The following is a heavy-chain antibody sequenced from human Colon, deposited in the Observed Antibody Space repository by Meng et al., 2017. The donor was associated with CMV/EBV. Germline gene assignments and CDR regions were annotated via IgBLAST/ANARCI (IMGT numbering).Heavy chain of an antibody. Sequence: GGSLRLSCAASGFTFSSYWMSWVRQAPGKGLEWVSSISGNGGNTNYAGSVKGRFTISRDNSKNTLYLQMNSLRADDTAVYYCAKGSSSWWTDFDYWGQGTLVTVSS. CDR2: ISGNGGNT. V-gene: IGHV3-23*01. CDR3: AKGSSSWWTDFDY. CDR1: GFTFSSYW. J-gene: IGHJ4*02. D-gene: IGHD6-13*01.